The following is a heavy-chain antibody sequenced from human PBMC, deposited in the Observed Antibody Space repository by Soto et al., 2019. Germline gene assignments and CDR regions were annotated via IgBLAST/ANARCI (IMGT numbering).Heavy chain of an antibody. V-gene: IGHV3-23*01. CDR1: GFTFNNYA. D-gene: IGHD2-2*01. J-gene: IGHJ4*02. Sequence: EVQLLESGGGLVQPGGSLRLSCAASGFTFNNYAMGWVRQAPGKGLEWVSAITDSGDDTYYIDSVKGRFTISSDNSKSTLYLQMNSLSADDTAIYYCAKLGSSSWSPHYYFDYWGQGTLVTVSS. CDR2: ITDSGDDT. CDR3: AKLGSSSWSPHYYFDY.